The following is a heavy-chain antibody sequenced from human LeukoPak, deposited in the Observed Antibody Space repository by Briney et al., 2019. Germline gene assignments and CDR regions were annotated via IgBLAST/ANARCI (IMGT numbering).Heavy chain of an antibody. V-gene: IGHV3-53*01. CDR1: GFTVSNNY. CDR2: IYSGGTT. J-gene: IGHJ4*02. Sequence: TGGSLRLSCTASGFTVSNNYMNWVRQAPGKRLEWVALIYSGGTTNYADSVKGRFTISRDNSKNTLYLQMTNVRVEDTAVYYCARDPPGIAASVSGGWGQGTLVTVSS. CDR3: ARDPPGIAASVSGG. D-gene: IGHD6-13*01.